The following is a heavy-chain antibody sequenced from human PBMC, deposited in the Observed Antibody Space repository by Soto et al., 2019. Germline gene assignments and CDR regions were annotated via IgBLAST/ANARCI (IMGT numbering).Heavy chain of an antibody. CDR1: GYTVTGDY. J-gene: IGHJ6*02. Sequence: VPLRVSEEPFGYTVTGDYGNRVGQTTVENPTWDGWMNPNSGNTGYAQKFQGRVTMTRNTSISTAYMELSSLRSEDTAVYYCARSKTRITIFGVVTPRGGMDVWRQGNTVTVS. D-gene: IGHD3-3*01. CDR3: ARSKTRITIFGVVTPRGGMDV. CDR2: MNPNSGNT. V-gene: IGHV1-8*02.